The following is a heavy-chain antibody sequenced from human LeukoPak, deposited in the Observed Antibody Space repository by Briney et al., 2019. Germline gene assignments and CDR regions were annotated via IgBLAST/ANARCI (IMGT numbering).Heavy chain of an antibody. V-gene: IGHV1-3*01. CDR3: ARGTTDYYYYGMDV. D-gene: IGHD4-11*01. CDR1: GYTFTSYA. Sequence: GALVKVSCKASGYTFTSYAMHWVRQAPGQRLEWMGWINAGNGNTKYSQKFQGRVTITRDTSASTAYMELSSLRSEDTAVYYCARGTTDYYYYGMDVWGQGTTVTVSS. J-gene: IGHJ6*02. CDR2: INAGNGNT.